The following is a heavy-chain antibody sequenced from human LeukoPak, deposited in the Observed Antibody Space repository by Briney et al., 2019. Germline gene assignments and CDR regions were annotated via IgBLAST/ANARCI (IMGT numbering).Heavy chain of an antibody. D-gene: IGHD4-23*01. J-gene: IGHJ5*02. CDR2: IYYSGST. CDR3: ARLGDYGGNLNWFDP. Sequence: PSETLSLTCTVSGGSISSSSYYWGWIRQPPGKGLEWIGSIYYSGSTYYNPSLKSRVTISVDTSKNQFSLKLSSVTAADTAVYYCARLGDYGGNLNWFDPWGQGTLVTVSS. V-gene: IGHV4-39*01. CDR1: GGSISSSSYY.